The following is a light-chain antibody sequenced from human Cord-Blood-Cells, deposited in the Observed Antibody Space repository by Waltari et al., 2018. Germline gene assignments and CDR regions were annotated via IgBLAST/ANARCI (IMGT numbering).Light chain of an antibody. Sequence: SYELTQPPSVSVSPGQTARITCSGDALPKQYAYWYQQKPGQAPVLVIYKDSERPSGFPERCSGSRSGTTVTLTISGVQAEDEADYYCQSADSSGTYVVFGGGTKLTVL. J-gene: IGLJ2*01. CDR3: QSADSSGTYVV. CDR1: ALPKQY. CDR2: KDS. V-gene: IGLV3-25*03.